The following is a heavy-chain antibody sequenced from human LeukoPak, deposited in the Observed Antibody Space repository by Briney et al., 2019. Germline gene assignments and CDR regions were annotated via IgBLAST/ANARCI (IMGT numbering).Heavy chain of an antibody. CDR1: GYSLTNHW. D-gene: IGHD3-22*01. Sequence: GESLKISRKGSGYSLTNHWIGRVRQIPGKGPEWMGIIYPGDSDTRYSPSFQGQVTISGDKSISTAYLQWSSLKASDTAMYYCARLYYDSCGYYSGLDYWGQGTLVTVSS. V-gene: IGHV5-51*01. CDR2: IYPGDSDT. J-gene: IGHJ4*02. CDR3: ARLYYDSCGYYSGLDY.